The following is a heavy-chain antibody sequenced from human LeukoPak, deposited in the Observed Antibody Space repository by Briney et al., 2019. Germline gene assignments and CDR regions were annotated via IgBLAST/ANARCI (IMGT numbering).Heavy chain of an antibody. Sequence: GGSLRLSCAASGFTFSSYGMHWVRQAPGKGLEWVAFIRYDGSNKYYADSVKGRFTISRDNSKSTLYLQMNSLRAEDTAVYYCARESESYDSSGSTFDYWGQGTLVTVSS. D-gene: IGHD3-22*01. CDR2: IRYDGSNK. CDR3: ARESESYDSSGSTFDY. CDR1: GFTFSSYG. V-gene: IGHV3-30*02. J-gene: IGHJ4*02.